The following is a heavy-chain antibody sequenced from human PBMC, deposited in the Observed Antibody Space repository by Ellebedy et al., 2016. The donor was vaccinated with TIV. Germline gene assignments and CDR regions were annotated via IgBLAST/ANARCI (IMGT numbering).Heavy chain of an antibody. V-gene: IGHV3-23*01. CDR3: ARAPAGTEDY. Sequence: GGSLRLXXAASGFTFSSYAMSWVRQAPGKGLEWVSAISGSGGSTYYADSVKGRFTISRDNSKNTLYLQMNSLRAEDTAVYYCARAPAGTEDYWGQGTLVTVSS. CDR2: ISGSGGST. D-gene: IGHD6-19*01. J-gene: IGHJ4*02. CDR1: GFTFSSYA.